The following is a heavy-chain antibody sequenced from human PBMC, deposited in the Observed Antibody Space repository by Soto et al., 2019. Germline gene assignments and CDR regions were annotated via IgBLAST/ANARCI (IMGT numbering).Heavy chain of an antibody. V-gene: IGHV4-30-4*01. J-gene: IGHJ1*01. CDR2: IYYSGST. CDR3: ARDTSSTSLRAEYFQF. D-gene: IGHD6-13*01. CDR1: GGSISSGDYY. Sequence: SETLSLTCTVSGGSISSGDYYWSWIRQPPGKGLEWIGYIYYSGSTYYNPSLKGRVTISMDTSKNQFSLRLTSVTAADTAVYYCARDTSSTSLRAEYFQFWGQGTQVTVS.